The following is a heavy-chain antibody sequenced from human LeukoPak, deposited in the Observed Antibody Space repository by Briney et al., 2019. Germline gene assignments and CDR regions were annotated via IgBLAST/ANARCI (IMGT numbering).Heavy chain of an antibody. CDR3: ARQIGYCSGGSCNTNWFDP. J-gene: IGHJ5*02. CDR2: IYYSGST. CDR1: GGSISSSSYY. V-gene: IGHV4-39*01. D-gene: IGHD2-15*01. Sequence: SETLSLTCTVSGGSISSSSYYWGWIRQPPGKGLEWIGGIYYSGSTYYNPSLKSRVTISVDTSKNQFSLKLSSVTAADTAVYYCARQIGYCSGGSCNTNWFDPWGQGTLVTVSS.